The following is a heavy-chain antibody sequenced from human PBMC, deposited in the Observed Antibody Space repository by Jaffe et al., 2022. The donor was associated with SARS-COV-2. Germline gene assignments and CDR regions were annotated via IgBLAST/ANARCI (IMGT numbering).Heavy chain of an antibody. CDR1: GGSISSGDYS. V-gene: IGHV4-61*02. Sequence: QVQLQESGPGLVKPSQTLSLTCSVSGGSISSGDYSWTWIRQPAGSGLDYIGRVHTSGRTTYNPSLRSRLTISLDTSKNQVSLKLSSVTAADTAVYYCARERFRRGDLHPSLDYWGQGTLVTVSS. D-gene: IGHD2-21*02. CDR2: VHTSGRT. J-gene: IGHJ4*02. CDR3: ARERFRRGDLHPSLDY.